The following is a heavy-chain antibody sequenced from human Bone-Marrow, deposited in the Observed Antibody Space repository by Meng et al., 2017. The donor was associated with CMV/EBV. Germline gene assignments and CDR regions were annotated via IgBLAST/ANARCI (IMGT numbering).Heavy chain of an antibody. CDR1: GYTFTSYA. CDR3: ASEYYCSSTSCSGAFDI. Sequence: ASVKVSCKASGYTFTSYAMNWVRQAPGQGLEWMGWINTNTGNPTYAQGFTGRFVFSLDTSVSTAYLQICSLKAEDTAVYYCASEYYCSSTSCSGAFDIWGPGQRVT. V-gene: IGHV7-4-1*01. CDR2: INTNTGNP. J-gene: IGHJ3*02. D-gene: IGHD2-2*01.